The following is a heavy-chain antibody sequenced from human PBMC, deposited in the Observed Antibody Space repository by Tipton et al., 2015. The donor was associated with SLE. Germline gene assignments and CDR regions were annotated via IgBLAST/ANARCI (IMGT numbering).Heavy chain of an antibody. CDR3: ARGSSSWRG. CDR2: IDHSGST. Sequence: TLSLTCSVSGASLSSSYWSWVRQPPGKGLEWIGEIDHSGSTNYNPSLESRVTISVGTSKNQFSLKLSSVTAADTAVYYCARGSSSWRGWGQGTLVTVSS. J-gene: IGHJ4*02. D-gene: IGHD6-13*01. CDR1: GASLSSSY. V-gene: IGHV4-34*01.